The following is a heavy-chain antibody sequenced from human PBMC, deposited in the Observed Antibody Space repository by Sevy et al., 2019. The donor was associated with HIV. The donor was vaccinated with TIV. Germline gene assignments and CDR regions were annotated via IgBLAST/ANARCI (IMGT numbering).Heavy chain of an antibody. Sequence: ASVKVSCKVSGYTLTELSMHWVRQAPGKGLEWMGGFDPEDGETIYAQKFQGRVTMTEDTSTDTAYMELSSLRSEDTAVYYCATAPQGCSSTSCYFRWFDPWGQEPWSPSPQ. CDR1: GYTLTELS. CDR3: ATAPQGCSSTSCYFRWFDP. CDR2: FDPEDGET. D-gene: IGHD2-2*01. V-gene: IGHV1-24*01. J-gene: IGHJ5*02.